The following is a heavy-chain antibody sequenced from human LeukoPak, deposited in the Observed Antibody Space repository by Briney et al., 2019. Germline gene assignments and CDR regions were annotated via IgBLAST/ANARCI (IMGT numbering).Heavy chain of an antibody. CDR1: GYSISSGSY. Sequence: SETLSLTCTVSGYSISSGSYWGWIRQPPGKGLEWIGSFYHSGSTYYNPSLKSRVTISVDTSKNQFSLKLSSVTAADTAVYYCARVVSGFLEGRYYYYMDVWGKGTTVTVSS. V-gene: IGHV4-38-2*02. J-gene: IGHJ6*03. CDR3: ARVVSGFLEGRYYYYMDV. D-gene: IGHD3-3*01. CDR2: FYHSGST.